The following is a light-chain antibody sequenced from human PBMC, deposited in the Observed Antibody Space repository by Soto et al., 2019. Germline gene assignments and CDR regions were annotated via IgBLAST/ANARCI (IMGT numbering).Light chain of an antibody. V-gene: IGLV2-14*01. Sequence: SALAQPASVSGSPGQSIAISCTGTSSDVGGYNYVSWYQQHPGKAPKLLISEVSIRPSGVSDRFSGSKSGNTASLTISGLQTEDEADYYCSSFTSAYTFVFGSGTRSPS. CDR2: EVS. CDR3: SSFTSAYTFV. J-gene: IGLJ1*01. CDR1: SSDVGGYNY.